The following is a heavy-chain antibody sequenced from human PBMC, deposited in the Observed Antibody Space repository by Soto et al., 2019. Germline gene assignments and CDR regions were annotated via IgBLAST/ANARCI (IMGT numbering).Heavy chain of an antibody. J-gene: IGHJ6*02. CDR1: GVSIISGGSY. V-gene: IGHV4-31*03. CDR2: IYDSENT. Sequence: QVQLQESGPGLVKPSQTVSLTCSVSGVSIISGGSYWNWIRQRPGKGLEWIGYIYDSENTYNNPSLKGRVFLSIYTSKNQCPLKLTSVTAADAAVYYCARDDQTGYYGFDIWGQWTTVPVS. CDR3: ARDDQTGYYGFDI.